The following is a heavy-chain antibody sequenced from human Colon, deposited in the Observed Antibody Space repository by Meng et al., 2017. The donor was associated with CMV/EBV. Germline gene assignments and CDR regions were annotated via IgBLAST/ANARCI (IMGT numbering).Heavy chain of an antibody. J-gene: IGHJ6*02. D-gene: IGHD3-3*01. CDR2: VATSSGTI. CDR3: ARGAHYAFWSGYTMQYGLDV. CDR1: DYY. V-gene: IGHV3-11*04. Sequence: DYYMSWIRQAPGKGLEWVSCVATSSGTIYYADSVKGRFTISRDNAKNSLYLQMNSLRAEDTAVYYCARGAHYAFWSGYTMQYGLDVWGQGTTVTVSS.